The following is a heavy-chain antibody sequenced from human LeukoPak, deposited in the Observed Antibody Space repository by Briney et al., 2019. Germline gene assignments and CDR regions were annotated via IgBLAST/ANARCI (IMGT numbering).Heavy chain of an antibody. CDR1: GGSISSSSYY. J-gene: IGHJ5*02. V-gene: IGHV4-39*07. CDR3: ARDSSGTLNWFDP. Sequence: SETLSLTCTVSGGSISSSSYYWGWIRQPPGKGLEWIGSIYYSGSTYYNPSLKSRVTISVNTSKNQFSLKLSSVTAADTAVYYCARDSSGTLNWFDPWGQGTLVTVSS. CDR2: IYYSGST. D-gene: IGHD6-19*01.